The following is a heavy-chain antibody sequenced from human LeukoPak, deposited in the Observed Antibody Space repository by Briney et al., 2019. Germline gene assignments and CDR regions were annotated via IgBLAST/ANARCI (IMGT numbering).Heavy chain of an antibody. CDR1: GFTFTSYW. D-gene: IGHD2-8*01. Sequence: GGSLRLSCAASGFTFTSYWMTWFRQAPGKGLEWVGFIRSKAYGGTTEYAASVKGRFTISRDDSKSIAYLQMNSLKTEDTAVYYCTRVPQWAFDIWGQGTMVTVSS. CDR2: IRSKAYGGTT. V-gene: IGHV3-49*03. J-gene: IGHJ3*02. CDR3: TRVPQWAFDI.